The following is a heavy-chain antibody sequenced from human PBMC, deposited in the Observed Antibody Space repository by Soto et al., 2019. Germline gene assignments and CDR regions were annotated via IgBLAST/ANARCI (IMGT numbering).Heavy chain of an antibody. V-gene: IGHV1-18*01. Sequence: QVQLVQSGAAVKKPGASVKVSCKTSGYNFTTYGVRWLRQAPGQGLEWMGWISGHNGHANYAQTLQGRVTMTTDTSTSTAYMELRSLRSDDKAVYYCASYQAYSTGYYYFDQWGQGTLAIVTS. D-gene: IGHD6-19*01. CDR1: GYNFTTYG. CDR2: ISGHNGHA. J-gene: IGHJ4*02. CDR3: ASYQAYSTGYYYFDQ.